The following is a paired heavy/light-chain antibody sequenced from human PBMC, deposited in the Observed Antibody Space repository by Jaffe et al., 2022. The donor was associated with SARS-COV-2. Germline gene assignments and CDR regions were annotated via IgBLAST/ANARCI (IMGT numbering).Light chain of an antibody. Sequence: QSALTQPRSVSGSPGQSVTISCTGTSSDVGGYNYVSWYQQHPGKAPKLMIYDVSKRPSGVPDRFSGSKSGNTASLTISGLQAEDEADYYCCSYAGSYSWVFGGGTKLTVL. CDR2: DVS. J-gene: IGLJ3*02. V-gene: IGLV2-11*01. CDR3: CSYAGSYSWV. CDR1: SSDVGGYNY.
Heavy chain of an antibody. D-gene: IGHD3-10*01. CDR2: IYTSGST. J-gene: IGHJ4*02. Sequence: QVQLQESGPGLVKPSQTLSLTCTVSGGSISSGSYYWSWIRQPAGKGLEWIGRIYTSGSTNYNPSLKSRVTISVDTSKNQFSLKLSSVTAADTAVYYCVRGPPWFGETPLYYFDYWGQGTLVTVSS. V-gene: IGHV4-61*02. CDR3: VRGPPWFGETPLYYFDY. CDR1: GGSISSGSYY.